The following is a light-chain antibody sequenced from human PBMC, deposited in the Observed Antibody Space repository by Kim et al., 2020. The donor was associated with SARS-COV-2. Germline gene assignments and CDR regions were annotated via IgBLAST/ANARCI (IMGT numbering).Light chain of an antibody. J-gene: IGLJ2*01. V-gene: IGLV3-10*01. Sequence: SPGQTARITRSGDALPKKYAFWYQQKSGQAPVLVIYEDTKRPSGIPERFSGSSSGTMATLTISGAQVEDEGDYYCYSRDSSGNSIFGGGTQLTVL. CDR3: YSRDSSGNSI. CDR2: EDT. CDR1: ALPKKY.